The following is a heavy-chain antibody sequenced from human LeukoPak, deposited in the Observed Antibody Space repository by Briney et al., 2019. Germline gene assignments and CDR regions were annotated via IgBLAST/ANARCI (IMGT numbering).Heavy chain of an antibody. CDR3: TGSFGELTFFDY. CDR1: GFTFGDYA. D-gene: IGHD3-10*01. CDR2: IRSRPYGWTT. V-gene: IGHV3-49*03. Sequence: GGSLRLSCKVSGFTFGDYAMSWFRQAPGKGLEWVGFIRSRPYGWTTEYAASVKGRFTISRDDSKSIAYLQMNSLKTEDTAVYYCTGSFGELTFFDYWGLGTLVTVSS. J-gene: IGHJ4*02.